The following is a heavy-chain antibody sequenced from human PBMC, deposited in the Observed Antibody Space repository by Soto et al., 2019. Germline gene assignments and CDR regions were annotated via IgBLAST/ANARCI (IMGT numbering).Heavy chain of an antibody. D-gene: IGHD3-22*01. Sequence: GSSVKVSCKASGYIFTDYYMHWVRQAPGQGLEWMGWINPNSGGTNYAQKFQGRVTMTRDTSISTAYMELSRLRSDDTAVYYCARDKEHGDSDVFDIWVQGTMVT. CDR1: GYIFTDYY. CDR3: ARDKEHGDSDVFDI. V-gene: IGHV1-2*02. J-gene: IGHJ3*02. CDR2: INPNSGGT.